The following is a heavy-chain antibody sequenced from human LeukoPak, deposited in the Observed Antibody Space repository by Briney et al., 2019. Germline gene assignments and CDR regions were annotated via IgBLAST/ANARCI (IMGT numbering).Heavy chain of an antibody. V-gene: IGHV3-7*01. J-gene: IGHJ4*02. CDR2: IKQDGSEK. CDR1: GFTFSSYW. Sequence: GGSLRLSCAASGFTFSSYWMSWVRQAPGKGLEWVANIKQDGSEKYYVDSVKGRFTISRGNAKNSLYLQMNSLRAEDTAVYYCARSPYYGDYVEDYWGQGTLVTVSS. D-gene: IGHD4-17*01. CDR3: ARSPYYGDYVEDY.